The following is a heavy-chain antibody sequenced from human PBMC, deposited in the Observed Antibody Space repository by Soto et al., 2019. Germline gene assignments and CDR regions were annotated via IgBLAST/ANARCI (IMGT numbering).Heavy chain of an antibody. CDR1: GFKFDDYA. V-gene: IGHV3-9*01. Sequence: EVELVESGGGLVQPGRSLRLSCVASGFKFDDYAMHWVRQVPGKGLEWVSGISWNSGFIAYADSVKGRFTISRDNAKDSVYLEMNSLTPEDTAFYYCAKDRSNSGWFFHFQYWGQGSLVTVSS. CDR3: AKDRSNSGWFFHFQY. J-gene: IGHJ1*01. D-gene: IGHD6-19*01. CDR2: ISWNSGFI.